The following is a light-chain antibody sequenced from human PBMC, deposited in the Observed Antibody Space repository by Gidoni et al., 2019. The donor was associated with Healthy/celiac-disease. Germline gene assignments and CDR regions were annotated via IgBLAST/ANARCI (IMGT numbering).Light chain of an antibody. J-gene: IGKJ2*01. Sequence: ILTTHSPATLSVSPGERATRSCRASQSVSSNLAWYQQKPGQAPRLLIYGASTRATGIPARFSGSGSGTEFTLTISSLQSEDFAVYYCQQYNNWPPYTFGQGTKLEIK. CDR2: GAS. CDR1: QSVSSN. V-gene: IGKV3D-15*01. CDR3: QQYNNWPPYT.